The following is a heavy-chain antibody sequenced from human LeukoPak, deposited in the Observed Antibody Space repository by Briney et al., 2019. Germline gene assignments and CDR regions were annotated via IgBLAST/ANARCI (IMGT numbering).Heavy chain of an antibody. CDR1: GFNVNTKY. V-gene: IGHV3-53*05. Sequence: PGGSLRLSCAASGFNVNTKYINWVRQAPGKGLEWVSVFQSGGKTHYADSVKGRFTISRDNSKNTLYLQMSSLRAEDTAVYYCTRGTNDYGGIERKKPFDYWGQGTLVTVSS. CDR3: TRGTNDYGGIERKKPFDY. CDR2: FQSGGKT. D-gene: IGHD4-23*01. J-gene: IGHJ4*02.